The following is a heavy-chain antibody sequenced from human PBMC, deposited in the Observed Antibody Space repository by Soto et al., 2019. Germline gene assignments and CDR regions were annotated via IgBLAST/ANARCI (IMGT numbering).Heavy chain of an antibody. V-gene: IGHV3-21*01. CDR2: ISSSSSYI. D-gene: IGHD2-2*01. CDR3: AREGPYCSSTSCYFDY. Sequence: GGSLRLSCAASGFTFSSYSMNWVRQAPGKGLEWVPSISSSSSYIYYADSVKGRFTISRDNAKNSLYLQMNSLRAEDTAVYYCAREGPYCSSTSCYFDYWGQGTLVTVSS. CDR1: GFTFSSYS. J-gene: IGHJ4*02.